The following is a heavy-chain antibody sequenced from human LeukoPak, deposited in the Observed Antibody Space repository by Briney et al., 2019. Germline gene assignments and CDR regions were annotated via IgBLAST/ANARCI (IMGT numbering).Heavy chain of an antibody. V-gene: IGHV4-30-4*01. Sequence: SETLSLTCTVSGGSISSGDYYWSWIRQPPGKGLEWIGYIYYSGSTYYNPSLKSRVTISVDTSKNQFSLKLSSVTAADTAVYYCARALYGGGPFDYWGQGTLVTVSS. J-gene: IGHJ4*02. CDR2: IYYSGST. CDR3: ARALYGGGPFDY. CDR1: GGSISSGDYY. D-gene: IGHD4-23*01.